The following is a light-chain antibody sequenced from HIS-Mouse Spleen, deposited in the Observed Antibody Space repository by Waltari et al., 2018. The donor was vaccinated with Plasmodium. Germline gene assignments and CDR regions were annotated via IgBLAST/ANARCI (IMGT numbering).Light chain of an antibody. Sequence: EIVMTQSPATLSVSPGERATLPCRPSQSVSSNLAWYQQKPGQAPRLLIYGASTRATGIPARFSGSGSGTEFTLTISSLQSEDFAVYYCQQYNNWSFTFGPGTKVDIK. CDR2: GAS. V-gene: IGKV3-15*01. CDR1: QSVSSN. CDR3: QQYNNWSFT. J-gene: IGKJ3*01.